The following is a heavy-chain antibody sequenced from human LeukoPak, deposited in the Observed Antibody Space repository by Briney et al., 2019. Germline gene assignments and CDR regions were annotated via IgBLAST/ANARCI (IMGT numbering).Heavy chain of an antibody. CDR2: ISGSGGST. V-gene: IGHV3-23*01. Sequence: GRSLRLSCAASGFTFSSYGMSWVRQAPGKGLEWVSAISGSGGSTYYADSVKGRFTISRDNSKNTLYLQMNSLRAEDTAVYYCAILFAYYYDSSGYYEHWGQGTLVTVSS. CDR1: GFTFSSYG. CDR3: AILFAYYYDSSGYYEH. J-gene: IGHJ4*02. D-gene: IGHD3-22*01.